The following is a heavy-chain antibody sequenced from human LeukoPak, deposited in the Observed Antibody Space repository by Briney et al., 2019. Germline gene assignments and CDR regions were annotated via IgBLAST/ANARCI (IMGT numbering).Heavy chain of an antibody. V-gene: IGHV3-74*01. CDR3: ARDAGGKLVPNY. CDR2: INSDGSST. Sequence: PGGSLRLSCAASGFTFSSYWMHWVRQAPGKGLVWVSHINSDGSSTSHADSVKGRFTISRDNAKSTLYLQMNSLRAEDTAVYYCARDAGGKLVPNYWGQGTLVTVSS. D-gene: IGHD6-6*01. CDR1: GFTFSSYW. J-gene: IGHJ4*02.